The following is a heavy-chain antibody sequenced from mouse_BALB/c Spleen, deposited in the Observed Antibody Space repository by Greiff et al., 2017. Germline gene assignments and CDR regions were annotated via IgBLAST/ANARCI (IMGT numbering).Heavy chain of an antibody. CDR2: ISNGGGST. V-gene: IGHV5-12-2*01. CDR3: ARPPYYGNRYFDV. CDR1: GFTFSSYT. Sequence: EVQLVESGGGLVQPGGSLKLSCAASGFTFSSYTMSWVRQTPEKRLEWVAYISNGGGSTYYPDTVKGRFTISRDNAKNTLYLQMSSLKSEDTAMYYCARPPYYGNRYFDVWGAGTTVTVAS. D-gene: IGHD2-10*01. J-gene: IGHJ1*01.